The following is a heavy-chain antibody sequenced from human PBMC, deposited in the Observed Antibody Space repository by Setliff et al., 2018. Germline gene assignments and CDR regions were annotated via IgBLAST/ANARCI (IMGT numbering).Heavy chain of an antibody. J-gene: IGHJ6*03. Sequence: PSETLSLTCTVSGESIRSNNWWTWVRQPPGKGLEWIGEIYHSGSINYNPSLKSRVTMSVDKSKNQFSLKLTSVTAADTAVYYCARGLEGEDYFYYMDVWGKGNTVTVSS. CDR3: ARGLEGEDYFYYMDV. D-gene: IGHD2-21*01. CDR1: GESIRSNNW. CDR2: IYHSGSI. V-gene: IGHV4-4*02.